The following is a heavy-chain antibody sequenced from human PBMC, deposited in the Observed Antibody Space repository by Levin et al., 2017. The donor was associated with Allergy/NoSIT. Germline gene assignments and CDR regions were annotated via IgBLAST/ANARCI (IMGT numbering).Heavy chain of an antibody. CDR1: GGSISSSNW. CDR3: ARVTMVRTPVVDAFDI. Sequence: SETLSLTCAVSGGSISSSNWWSWVRQPPGKGLEWIGEIYHSGSTNYNPSLKSRVTISVDKSKNQFSLKLSSVTAADTAVYYCARVTMVRTPVVDAFDIWGQGTMVTVSS. J-gene: IGHJ3*02. D-gene: IGHD3-10*01. V-gene: IGHV4-4*02. CDR2: IYHSGST.